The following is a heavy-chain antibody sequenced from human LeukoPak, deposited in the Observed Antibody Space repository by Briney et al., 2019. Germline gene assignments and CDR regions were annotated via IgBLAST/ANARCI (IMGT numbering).Heavy chain of an antibody. CDR2: IHSSGIT. Sequence: SETLSLTCTVSGASISGYYWTWIRQPARKGLEWIGRIHSSGITNYNPSLKSRVTMSIDTSKNQFSLKVTSVIAADTAVYYCARDDADPSGQFKAFDPWGQGTLVTVSS. V-gene: IGHV4-4*07. D-gene: IGHD2-2*01. CDR3: ARDDADPSGQFKAFDP. CDR1: GASISGYY. J-gene: IGHJ5*02.